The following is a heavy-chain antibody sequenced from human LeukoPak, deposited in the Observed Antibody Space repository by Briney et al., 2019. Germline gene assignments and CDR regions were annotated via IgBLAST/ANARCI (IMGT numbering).Heavy chain of an antibody. CDR1: GFTFSSYA. D-gene: IGHD3-10*01. Sequence: GGSLRLSCAASGFTFSSYAMHWVRQAPGKGLEYVSAISNNGGTTYYANSVRGRFTISRDNSKNTLYLQMGSLRAEDKAVYYCARVNGSGSYYDYWGQGTLVTVSS. V-gene: IGHV3-64*01. J-gene: IGHJ4*02. CDR3: ARVNGSGSYYDY. CDR2: ISNNGGTT.